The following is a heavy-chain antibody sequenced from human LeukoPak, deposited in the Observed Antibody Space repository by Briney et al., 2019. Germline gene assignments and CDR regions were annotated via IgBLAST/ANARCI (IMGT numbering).Heavy chain of an antibody. CDR2: ISHDGAKK. CDR3: AKSGVAVAGDSWYFDH. CDR1: GFTLSRYG. J-gene: IGHJ2*01. Sequence: SGGSLRLSRAASGFTLSRYGMHCVRQAPGQGLEWVALISHDGAKKYYADSVKGRFTISRDNSKNTLYLQMNRLRAEDTALYYCAKSGVAVAGDSWYFDHCGRSTLVTVSS. V-gene: IGHV3-30*18. D-gene: IGHD6-19*01.